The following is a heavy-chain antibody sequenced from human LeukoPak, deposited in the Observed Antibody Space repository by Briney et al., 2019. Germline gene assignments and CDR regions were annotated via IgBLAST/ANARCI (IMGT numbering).Heavy chain of an antibody. Sequence: SETLSLTCAVYGGSFSGYYWSWIRQPSGKGLEWIGEINHSGSTNYNPSLKSRVTISVDTSKNQFSLKLSSVTAADTAVYYCARRPNGRTTVTTRYFDYWGQGTLVTVSS. CDR1: GGSFSGYY. CDR2: INHSGST. J-gene: IGHJ4*02. V-gene: IGHV4-34*01. D-gene: IGHD4-17*01. CDR3: ARRPNGRTTVTTRYFDY.